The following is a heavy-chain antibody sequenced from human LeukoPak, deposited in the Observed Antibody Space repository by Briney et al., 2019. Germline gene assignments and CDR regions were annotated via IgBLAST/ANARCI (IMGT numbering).Heavy chain of an antibody. J-gene: IGHJ4*02. D-gene: IGHD4-17*01. CDR1: GGSISSSSYY. CDR2: INHSGST. CDR3: ARGPNYGEGYYFDY. Sequence: SETLSLACTVSGGSISSSSYYWGWIRQAPGKGLEWIGEINHSGSTNYNPSLKSRVTISVDTSKNQFSLKLSSVTAADTAVYYCARGPNYGEGYYFDYWGQGTLVTVSS. V-gene: IGHV4-39*07.